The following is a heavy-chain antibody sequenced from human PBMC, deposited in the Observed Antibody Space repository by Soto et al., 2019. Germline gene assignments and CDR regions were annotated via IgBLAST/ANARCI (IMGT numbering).Heavy chain of an antibody. J-gene: IGHJ4*02. CDR1: GGSISSYY. CDR3: ARHSPDFDWLSQFDY. CDR2: IYYFGST. D-gene: IGHD3-9*01. V-gene: IGHV4-59*08. Sequence: SETLSLTCTSSGGSISSYYWSWIRQPPGKGLEWIGYIYYFGSTNYNPSLKSRVTISVDTSKNQFSLKLSSVTAADTAVYYCARHSPDFDWLSQFDYWGQGTLVTVSS.